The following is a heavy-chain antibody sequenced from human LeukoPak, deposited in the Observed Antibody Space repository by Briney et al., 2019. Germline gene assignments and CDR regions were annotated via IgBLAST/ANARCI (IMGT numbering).Heavy chain of an antibody. Sequence: SETLSLTCTVSGGSISGSSYYWGWIRQPPGKGLEWIGSIYYSGSTCYNPSLKSRVTISVDTSKNQFSLKLSSVTAADTAVYYCARVTGYVMEDYFDYWGQGTLVTVSS. D-gene: IGHD6-13*01. V-gene: IGHV4-39*07. J-gene: IGHJ4*02. CDR1: GGSISGSSYY. CDR3: ARVTGYVMEDYFDY. CDR2: IYYSGST.